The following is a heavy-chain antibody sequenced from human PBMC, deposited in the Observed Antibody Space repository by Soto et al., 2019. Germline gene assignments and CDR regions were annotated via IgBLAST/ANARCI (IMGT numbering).Heavy chain of an antibody. CDR1: GNTLTGYF. V-gene: IGHV1-2*02. J-gene: IGHJ6*02. CDR3: ATSPGWLGEGSGGLHV. CDR2: LNSNSGGT. D-gene: IGHD3-10*01. Sequence: QLQLVQSGAEVKRPGASVRVSCKASGNTLTGYFLHWVRQARGQGLEWMGWLNSNSGGTKIAQKFQCRLAMTRDTSITTAYMELSRLRSDDTAVYYCATSPGWLGEGSGGLHVWGLGATVTVSS.